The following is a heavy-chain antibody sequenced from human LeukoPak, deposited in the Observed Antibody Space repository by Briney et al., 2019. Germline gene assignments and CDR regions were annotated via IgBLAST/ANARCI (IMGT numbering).Heavy chain of an antibody. V-gene: IGHV3-11*01. CDR1: GFTFSDYY. CDR2: ISKDGNTR. Sequence: KPGGSLRLSCAASGFTFSDYYMSWIRQAPGKGLEWVLYISKDGNTRNYADSVKGRFTISRDNAKNSLFLQMNSLRAEDTAVYYCARVMRSGSPFDYWGQGTLVTVSS. J-gene: IGHJ4*02. D-gene: IGHD1-26*01. CDR3: ARVMRSGSPFDY.